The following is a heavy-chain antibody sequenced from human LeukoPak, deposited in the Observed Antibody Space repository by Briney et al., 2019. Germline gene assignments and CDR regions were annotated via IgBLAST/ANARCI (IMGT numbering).Heavy chain of an antibody. CDR1: GGSISSYY. CDR3: ARGGTAMVPLDY. D-gene: IGHD5-18*01. CDR2: IYTSGST. J-gene: IGHJ4*02. V-gene: IGHV4-4*07. Sequence: SETLSLSCTVSGGSISSYYWSWIRQPAGKGLEWIGRIYTSGSTYYNPSLKSRVTISVDTSKNQFSLKLSSVTAADTAVYYCARGGTAMVPLDYWGQGTLVTVSS.